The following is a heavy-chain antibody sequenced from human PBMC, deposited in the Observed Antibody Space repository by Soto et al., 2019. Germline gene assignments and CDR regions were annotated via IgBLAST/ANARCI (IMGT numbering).Heavy chain of an antibody. V-gene: IGHV4-39*01. CDR3: ARRHYYDSSGYYDRAY. Sequence: SETLSLTCTVSGGSISSSSYYWGWIRQPPGKGLEWIGSIYYSGSTYYNPSLKSRVTISVDTSKNQFSLKLSSVTAADTAVYYCARRHYYDSSGYYDRAYWGQGTLVTVSS. J-gene: IGHJ4*02. CDR1: GGSISSSSYY. D-gene: IGHD3-22*01. CDR2: IYYSGST.